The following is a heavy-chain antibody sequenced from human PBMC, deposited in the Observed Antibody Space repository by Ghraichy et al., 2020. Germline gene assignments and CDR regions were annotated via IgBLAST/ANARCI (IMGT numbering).Heavy chain of an antibody. CDR3: ARSGYCIEARCFQYWFYL. V-gene: IGHV4-39*01. CDR1: GGSIRSGSYY. CDR2: IYAGGST. J-gene: IGHJ5*02. D-gene: IGHD2-2*03. Sequence: SETLSLTCTVVGGSIRSGSYYWGWIRQPPGKAPEWIASIYAGGSTHYNPPLKSRVTVSADTDKNRFSLSLTSVTAADTAIYYCARSGYCIEARCFQYWFYLSGQATLVTV.